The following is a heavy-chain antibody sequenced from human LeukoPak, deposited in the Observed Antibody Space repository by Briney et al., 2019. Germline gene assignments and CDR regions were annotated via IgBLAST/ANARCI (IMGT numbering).Heavy chain of an antibody. CDR1: GFTFSSYA. D-gene: IGHD3-9*01. Sequence: GGSLRLSCAASGFTFSSYAMSWVRQAPGKGLEWVSAISGSGGSTYYADSVKGRFTISRDNSKNTLYLQMNSLRAEDTAVYYCAKDLWDYDILTGYYPRGNWFDPWGQGTLVTVSS. J-gene: IGHJ5*02. CDR3: AKDLWDYDILTGYYPRGNWFDP. CDR2: ISGSGGST. V-gene: IGHV3-23*01.